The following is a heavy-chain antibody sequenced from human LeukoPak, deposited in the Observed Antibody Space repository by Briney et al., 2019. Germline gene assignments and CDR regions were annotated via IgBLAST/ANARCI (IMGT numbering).Heavy chain of an antibody. D-gene: IGHD1-26*01. CDR1: GFTFSSYA. V-gene: IGHV3-30*14. J-gene: IGHJ6*03. Sequence: GRSLRLSCAASGFTFSSYAMHWVRQAPCKGLEWVAVISYDGSNKYYADSVKGRFTISRDNSKNTLYLQMGSLRAEDMAVYYCARDGVGAGHYYYYMDVWGKGTTVTVSS. CDR3: ARDGVGAGHYYYYMDV. CDR2: ISYDGSNK.